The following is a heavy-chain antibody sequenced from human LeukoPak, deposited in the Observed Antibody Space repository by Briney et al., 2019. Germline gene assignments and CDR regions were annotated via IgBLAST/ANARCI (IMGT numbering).Heavy chain of an antibody. J-gene: IGHJ4*02. Sequence: SGALSLTCTVSGGSISSSSYYWGWIRQPPGGGREWIGSIYYSGRNYDNPSFKSRVTIPEKTSKKLCFWKLSSVEAADTAGYYCARHRYYYGSGVYYWGQGTLVTLSS. CDR3: ARHRYYYGSGVYY. D-gene: IGHD3-10*01. V-gene: IGHV4-39*07. CDR1: GGSISSSSYY. CDR2: IYYSGRN.